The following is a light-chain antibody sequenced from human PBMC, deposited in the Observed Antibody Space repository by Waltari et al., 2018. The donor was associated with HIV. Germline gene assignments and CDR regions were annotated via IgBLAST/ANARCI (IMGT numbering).Light chain of an antibody. CDR3: QQLNTYPHT. Sequence: DLHLTQSHYYLAASVGHRVTITCRASHDSSNSVAWYQQRPEKAPNLLMYSTSTLQSGVPSRFRGSRSRTEFTLTIASLQAEEFAPYFCQQLNTYPHTFGQGTKVEI. CDR2: STS. V-gene: IGKV1-9*01. CDR1: HDSSNS. J-gene: IGKJ2*01.